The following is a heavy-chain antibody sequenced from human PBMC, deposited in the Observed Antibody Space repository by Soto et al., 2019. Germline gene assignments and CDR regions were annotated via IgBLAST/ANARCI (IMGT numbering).Heavy chain of an antibody. CDR1: GGSIISNY. J-gene: IGHJ4*02. D-gene: IGHD6-13*01. CDR3: ARDHHSSSWSYYFDY. CDR2: IYHSGTT. Sequence: PSETLSLTCAVSGGSIISNYWWAWIRQSPGEGLVWIWCIYHSGTTNYNPSLESRVIISVDTSKNQFALKLSSVTAADTAVYYCARDHHSSSWSYYFDYWGQGTLVTV. V-gene: IGHV4-59*01.